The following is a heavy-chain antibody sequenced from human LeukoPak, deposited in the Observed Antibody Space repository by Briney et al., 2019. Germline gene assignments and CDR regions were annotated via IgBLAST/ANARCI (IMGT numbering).Heavy chain of an antibody. V-gene: IGHV3-9*01. J-gene: IGHJ4*02. CDR2: ISWNSGSI. CDR3: AKDHARRGYTYGRFDY. CDR1: GFTFDDYA. D-gene: IGHD5-18*01. Sequence: GGSLRLSCAASGFTFDDYAMHWVRQAPGKGLEWVSGISWNSGSIGYADSVKGRFTISRDNAKNSLYLQMNSLRAEDTALYYCAKDHARRGYTYGRFDYGGQGTLAPVS.